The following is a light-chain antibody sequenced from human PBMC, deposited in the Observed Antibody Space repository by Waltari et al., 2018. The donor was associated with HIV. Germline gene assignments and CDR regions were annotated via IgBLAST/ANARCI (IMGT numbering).Light chain of an antibody. CDR2: EVY. Sequence: QSALTQPPSVSGFPGQSVTISCTGFRGDVPTYNRVSWYQHPPNTAPKPILYEVYKRPSGVADRFPGSQSGAMASLTVSGLQTEDEADYYCALYTTRNIIFGGGTNLVVL. V-gene: IGLV2-18*01. J-gene: IGLJ2*01. CDR3: ALYTTRNII. CDR1: RGDVPTYNR.